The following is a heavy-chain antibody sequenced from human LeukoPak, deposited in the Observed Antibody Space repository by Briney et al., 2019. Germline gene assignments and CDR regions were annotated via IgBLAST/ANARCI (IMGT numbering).Heavy chain of an antibody. V-gene: IGHV3-11*04. CDR3: ARVSETPSQYYYYYYYMDV. D-gene: IGHD1-14*01. CDR2: ISSSGSTI. Sequence: PGGSLRLSCAASGFTFSDYYMSWIRQAPGKGLEWVSYISSSGSTIYYADSVKGRFTISRDNAKNSLYLQMNSLRAEDTAVYYCARVSETPSQYYYYYYYMDVWGKGTTVTASS. CDR1: GFTFSDYY. J-gene: IGHJ6*03.